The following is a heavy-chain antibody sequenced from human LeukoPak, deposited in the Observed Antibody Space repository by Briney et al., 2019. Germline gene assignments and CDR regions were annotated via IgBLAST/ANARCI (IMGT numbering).Heavy chain of an antibody. V-gene: IGHV1-69*13. CDR2: IIPIFGTA. CDR1: GGTFSSYA. D-gene: IGHD2-2*02. J-gene: IGHJ2*01. CDR3: ARGLECSSTSCYSYFDL. Sequence: ASVKVSCKASGGTFSSYAISWVRQAPGQGLEWMGGIIPIFGTANYAQKFQGRVTITADESTSTAYMELSSLRSEDTAVYYCARGLECSSTSCYSYFDLWGRGTLVTVSS.